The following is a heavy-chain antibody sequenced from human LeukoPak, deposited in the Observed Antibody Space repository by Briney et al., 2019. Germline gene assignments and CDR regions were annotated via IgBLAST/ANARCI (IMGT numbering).Heavy chain of an antibody. Sequence: ASVKVSCKASGYTFTSYYMHWVRQAPGQGPEWMGIINPSGGSTSYAQKFQGRVTMTRDTSTSTVYMELSSLRSEDTAVYYCARAIPDDGGYFDYWGQGTLVTVS. CDR1: GYTFTSYY. D-gene: IGHD2-15*01. J-gene: IGHJ4*02. CDR3: ARAIPDDGGYFDY. CDR2: INPSGGST. V-gene: IGHV1-46*01.